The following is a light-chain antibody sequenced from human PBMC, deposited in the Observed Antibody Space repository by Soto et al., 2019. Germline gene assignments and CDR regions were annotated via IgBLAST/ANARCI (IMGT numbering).Light chain of an antibody. CDR1: ENSNFY. Sequence: DIQMTQSPASLSASVGDRVTITCRASENSNFYVHWYQQKPGKAPKLLIYAASTLQSGVPSRFSGSGSGTDFTLTLNSLQPEDFATYYCQQGYSTPWTFGQGTKVEMK. J-gene: IGKJ1*01. CDR2: AAS. CDR3: QQGYSTPWT. V-gene: IGKV1-39*01.